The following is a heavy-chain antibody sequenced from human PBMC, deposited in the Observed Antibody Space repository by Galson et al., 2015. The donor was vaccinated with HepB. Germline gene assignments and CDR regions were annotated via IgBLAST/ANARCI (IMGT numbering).Heavy chain of an antibody. V-gene: IGHV1-18*01. Sequence: SVKVSCKASGYTFTSNDISWVRQAPGQGLEWMGWISAYKGNTNSAPKFQGRVTMTTDTPTGTGYMVLRTLTSDGTAVYYCAKELNQCFDVWGQGTMVTVSS. D-gene: IGHD1-14*01. CDR3: AKELNQCFDV. CDR2: ISAYKGNT. J-gene: IGHJ3*01. CDR1: GYTFTSND.